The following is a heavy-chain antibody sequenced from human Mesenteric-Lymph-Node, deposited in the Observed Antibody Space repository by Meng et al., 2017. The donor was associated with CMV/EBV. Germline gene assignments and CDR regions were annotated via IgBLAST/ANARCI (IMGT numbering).Heavy chain of an antibody. D-gene: IGHD3-3*01. CDR2: IYYSGST. J-gene: IGHJ3*02. V-gene: IGHV4-61*01. Sequence: SETLSLTCTVSGGSVSRGSYFWSWIRQPPGKGLEWIGYIYYSGSTTYNPSLKSRVTISVDTSKNQFSLKLSSVTAADTAVYYCTSFWSGYRGALDIWGQGTMVTVSS. CDR3: TSFWSGYRGALDI. CDR1: GGSVSRGSYF.